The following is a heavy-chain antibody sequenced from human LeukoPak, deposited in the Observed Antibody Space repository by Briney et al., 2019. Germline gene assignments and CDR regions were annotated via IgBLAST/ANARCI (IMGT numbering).Heavy chain of an antibody. CDR3: AKYHPIGAQETPPYYFDY. CDR2: ISGSGGST. CDR1: GFTFSSYA. J-gene: IGHJ4*02. V-gene: IGHV3-23*01. D-gene: IGHD2-2*01. Sequence: PGGSLRLSSAASGFTFSSYAMSWVRQAPGKGLEWVSAISGSGGSTYYADSVKGRFTISRDNSKNTLYLQMNSLRAEDTAVYYCAKYHPIGAQETPPYYFDYWGQGTLVTVSS.